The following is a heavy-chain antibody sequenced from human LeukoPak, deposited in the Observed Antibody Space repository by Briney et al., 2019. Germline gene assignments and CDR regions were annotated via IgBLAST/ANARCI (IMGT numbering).Heavy chain of an antibody. CDR1: GFTFSTYW. CDR3: ARSWGGFGL. Sequence: PGGPLRLSCTASGFTFSTYWMHWVRQAPGKGLVWVSRISGDGSSTYYADSVKGRFTISRDNAKNTVYLQMNSLRAEDTAMYYCARSWGGFGLWGQGTVVTVSS. V-gene: IGHV3-74*01. J-gene: IGHJ3*01. CDR2: ISGDGSST. D-gene: IGHD3-16*01.